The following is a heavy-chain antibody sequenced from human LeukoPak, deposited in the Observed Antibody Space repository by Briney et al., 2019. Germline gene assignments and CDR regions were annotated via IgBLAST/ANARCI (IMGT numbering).Heavy chain of an antibody. CDR3: ARQSGYSYGYYVY. V-gene: IGHV5-51*01. CDR2: IYPGDSDT. J-gene: IGHJ4*02. Sequence: PGESLKISCKGSGYNFTSYWIGWVRQMPGEGLEWMGIIYPGDSDTRYSPSFQGQVTFSADKSISTAYLQWSSLKASDTAMYYCARQSGYSYGYYVYWGRGTLVTVSS. D-gene: IGHD5-18*01. CDR1: GYNFTSYW.